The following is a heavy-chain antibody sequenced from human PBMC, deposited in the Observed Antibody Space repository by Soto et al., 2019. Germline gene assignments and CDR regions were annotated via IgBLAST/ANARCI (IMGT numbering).Heavy chain of an antibody. CDR1: GGSTSSGGYY. D-gene: IGHD1-26*01. V-gene: IGHV4-31*03. CDR2: IYYSGST. J-gene: IGHJ6*02. Sequence: QVQLQESGPGLVKTSQTLSLTCTVSGGSTSSGGYYWSWIRQHPGKGLEWIGYIYYSGSTYYNPSLKSRVTISVDTSKNQFSLKLSSVTAADTAVYYCAREIVGDLYGMDVWGQGTTVTVSS. CDR3: AREIVGDLYGMDV.